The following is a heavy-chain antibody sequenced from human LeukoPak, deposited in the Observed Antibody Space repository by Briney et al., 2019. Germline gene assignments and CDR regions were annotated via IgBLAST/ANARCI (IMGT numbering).Heavy chain of an antibody. CDR3: ARVKTTVTTPDY. CDR1: GFTFSSYY. J-gene: IGHJ4*02. Sequence: GGSLRLSCAASGFTFSSYYMQWVRQAPGKGLEWVSYISGSGSTTYYADSVKGRFTISRDNAKNSLFLQMNSLRAEDTALYYCARVKTTVTTPDYWGQGTLLTVSS. D-gene: IGHD4-17*01. V-gene: IGHV3-48*03. CDR2: ISGSGSTT.